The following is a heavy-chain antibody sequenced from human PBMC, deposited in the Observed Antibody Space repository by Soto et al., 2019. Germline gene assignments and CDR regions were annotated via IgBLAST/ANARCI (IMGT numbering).Heavy chain of an antibody. D-gene: IGHD3-3*01. Sequence: SETLSLTCTVSGGSISSCGYYWSWIRQHPGKGLEWIGYIYYSGSTYYNPSLKSRVTISVDTSKNQFSLKLSSVTAADTAVYYCARDVNYDFWSGSYMDVWGKGTTVTVSS. J-gene: IGHJ6*03. CDR3: ARDVNYDFWSGSYMDV. CDR1: GGSISSCGYY. V-gene: IGHV4-31*03. CDR2: IYYSGST.